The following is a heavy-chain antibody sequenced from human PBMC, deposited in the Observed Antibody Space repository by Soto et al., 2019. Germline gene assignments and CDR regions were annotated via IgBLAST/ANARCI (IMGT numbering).Heavy chain of an antibody. V-gene: IGHV3-23*01. J-gene: IGHJ4*02. Sequence: GGSLRLSCAASGFTFSSYAMSWVRQAPGKGLEWVSAISGSGGSTYYADSVKGRFTISRDNSKNTLYLQMNSLRAEDTAVYYCAKVLEWWELKLPYFDYWGQGTLVTVSS. CDR1: GFTFSSYA. CDR2: ISGSGGST. D-gene: IGHD2-15*01. CDR3: AKVLEWWELKLPYFDY.